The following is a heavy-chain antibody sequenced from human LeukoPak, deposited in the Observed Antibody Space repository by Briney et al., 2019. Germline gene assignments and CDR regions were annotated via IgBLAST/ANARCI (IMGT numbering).Heavy chain of an antibody. D-gene: IGHD3-22*01. CDR3: ANGGTYSSGP. J-gene: IGHJ5*02. CDR1: GFTFSSYS. Sequence: GGSLRLSCAASGFTFSSYSMNWVRQAPGKGLEWVAVISDDGRHNYYADSVKGRFTISRDNAKNSLFLQINSLRAEDTAVYYCANGGTYSSGPWGQGTLVTVSS. V-gene: IGHV3-30*18. CDR2: ISDDGRHN.